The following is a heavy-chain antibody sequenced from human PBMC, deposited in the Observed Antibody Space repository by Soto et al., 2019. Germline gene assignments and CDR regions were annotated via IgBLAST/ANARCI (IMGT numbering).Heavy chain of an antibody. D-gene: IGHD3-16*01. J-gene: IGHJ6*02. Sequence: PGGSLSLSCAASGFTFSSYWMHWVRQAPGKGLVWVSRINSDGSSTSYADSVKGRFTISRDNAKNTLYLQMNSLRAEDTAVYYCARVPEGDPYYYYYGMDVWGQGTTVTVSS. CDR2: INSDGSST. CDR3: ARVPEGDPYYYYYGMDV. CDR1: GFTFSSYW. V-gene: IGHV3-74*01.